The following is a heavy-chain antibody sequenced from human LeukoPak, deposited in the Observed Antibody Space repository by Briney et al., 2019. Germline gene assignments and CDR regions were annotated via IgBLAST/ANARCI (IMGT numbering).Heavy chain of an antibody. D-gene: IGHD1-14*01. CDR2: MNPNSGNT. J-gene: IGHJ5*02. CDR1: GYTFTSYD. V-gene: IGHV1-8*03. Sequence: ASVKVSCKASGYTFTSYDINWVRQATGQGLEWMGWMNPNSGNTGYAQKFQGRASITRNNSISTAYKELSSLRSEDTAVYYCARVRIRGYNWFDPWGQGTLVTVSS. CDR3: ARVRIRGYNWFDP.